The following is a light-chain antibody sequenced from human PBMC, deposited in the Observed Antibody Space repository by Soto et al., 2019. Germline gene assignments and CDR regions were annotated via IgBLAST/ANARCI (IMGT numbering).Light chain of an antibody. J-gene: IGKJ1*01. CDR2: GAS. CDR3: QHYGNSVWT. V-gene: IGKV3-20*01. CDR1: QSVSSTN. Sequence: EIVLTQSPGTLSGSPGERVTLSCRASQSVSSTNLVWYQQKRGQPPRLLIYGASTRGTGIPDRFRGSGSGTDFTLTISRLEPEDFAVYFCQHYGNSVWTFGQGTKVEIK.